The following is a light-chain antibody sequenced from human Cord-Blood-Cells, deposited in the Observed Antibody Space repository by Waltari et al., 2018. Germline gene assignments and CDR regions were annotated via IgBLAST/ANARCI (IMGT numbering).Light chain of an antibody. CDR1: SSDVGGYNY. V-gene: IGLV2-11*01. J-gene: IGLJ1*01. Sequence: QSALTQPRSVSGSPGQSVTISCTGTSSDVGGYNYVSWYQQHPGKAPKLMIYDVSKRPSGFPARLAGSKSGNTASLTISGLQAEDEADYYCCSYAGSYTGVFGTGTKVTVL. CDR3: CSYAGSYTGV. CDR2: DVS.